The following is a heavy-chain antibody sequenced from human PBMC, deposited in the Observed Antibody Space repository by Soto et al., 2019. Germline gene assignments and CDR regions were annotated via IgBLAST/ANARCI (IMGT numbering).Heavy chain of an antibody. CDR3: AKDLGGSSWYSDFDY. CDR1: GFTFSSYA. D-gene: IGHD6-13*01. V-gene: IGHV3-23*01. CDR2: ISGSGGST. J-gene: IGHJ4*02. Sequence: EVQLLESGGGLVQPGGSLRLSCAASGFTFSSYAMSWVRQAPGKGLEWVSAISGSGGSTYYADSVKGRFTISRDNSKNTLYLQMNRLRAEDTAVYYCAKDLGGSSWYSDFDYWGQGTLVTVSS.